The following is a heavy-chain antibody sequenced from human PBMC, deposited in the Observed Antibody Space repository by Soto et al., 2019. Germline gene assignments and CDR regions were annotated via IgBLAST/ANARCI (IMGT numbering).Heavy chain of an antibody. J-gene: IGHJ4*02. Sequence: PGGSLRLSCAASGFTFSSYAMSWVRQAPGKGLEWVSAISGSGGSTYYADSVKGRFTISRDNSKNTLYLQMNSLRAEDTAVYYCATGGYSGYDFLGPYXFDYWGQGTLVTVSS. CDR2: ISGSGGST. CDR1: GFTFSSYA. CDR3: ATGGYSGYDFLGPYXFDY. D-gene: IGHD5-12*01. V-gene: IGHV3-23*01.